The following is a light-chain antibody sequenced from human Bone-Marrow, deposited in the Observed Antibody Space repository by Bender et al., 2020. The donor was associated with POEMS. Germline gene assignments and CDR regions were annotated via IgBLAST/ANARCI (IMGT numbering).Light chain of an antibody. J-gene: IGLJ2*01. V-gene: IGLV6-57*03. Sequence: NFMLTQPHSVSGSPGQTVTISCTRISGGLAIKFVQWYQQRPGSAPTIVIYEGNQRSSGVPDRFSGSVDSSSNSASLTISGLKTEDEADYYCQSFDSTSPVVFGGGTKVTVL. CDR2: EGN. CDR1: SGGLAIKF. CDR3: QSFDSTSPVV.